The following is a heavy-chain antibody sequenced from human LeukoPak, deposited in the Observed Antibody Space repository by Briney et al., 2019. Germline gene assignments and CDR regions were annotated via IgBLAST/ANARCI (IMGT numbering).Heavy chain of an antibody. V-gene: IGHV5-51*01. J-gene: IGHJ3*02. CDR1: GYTSTASG. CDR2: IHPGDSDT. CDR3: GRHQHSGSYGAFDI. D-gene: IGHD1-26*01. Sequence: GESLRISCQGLGYTSTASGLGWVRQMPGKGLEWVGIIHPGDSDTRYSPSFQGQVTISADKSITTAYLQWSSLKASDTAMYYCGRHQHSGSYGAFDIWGQGTMVTVSS.